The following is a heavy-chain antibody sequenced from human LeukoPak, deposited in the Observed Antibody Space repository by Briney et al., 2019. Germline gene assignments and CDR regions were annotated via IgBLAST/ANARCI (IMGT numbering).Heavy chain of an antibody. CDR1: GGSISIGFYY. CDR2: IYYSGST. J-gene: IGHJ4*02. CDR3: ARGPYRNSFDY. D-gene: IGHD4-11*01. V-gene: IGHV4-31*03. Sequence: PPQTLSLTCTVSGGSISIGFYYWSWIRQHPGKGLEWIGYIYYSGSTYYNPSLKSRVTMSVDTSKNQFSLKLSSVTAADTAVYYCARGPYRNSFDYWGQGTLVTVSS.